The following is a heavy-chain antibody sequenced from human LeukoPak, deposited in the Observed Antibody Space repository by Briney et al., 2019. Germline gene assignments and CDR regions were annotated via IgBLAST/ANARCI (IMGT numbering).Heavy chain of an antibody. CDR3: ARLVRSYYYMDV. V-gene: IGHV4-34*01. J-gene: IGHJ6*03. CDR1: GGSFSGYY. Sequence: SETLSLTCAVYGGSFSGYYWSWIRQPPGKGLEWIGEINHSGSTNYNPSLKSRVTISVDTSKNQFSLKLSSVTAADTAVYYCARLVRSYYYMDVWGKGTTVTISS. CDR2: INHSGST.